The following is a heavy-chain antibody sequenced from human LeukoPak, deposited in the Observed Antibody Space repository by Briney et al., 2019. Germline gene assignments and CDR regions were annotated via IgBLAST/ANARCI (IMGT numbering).Heavy chain of an antibody. CDR3: ARGLGPRGGYNWFDP. D-gene: IGHD3-16*01. J-gene: IGHJ5*02. V-gene: IGHV4-4*07. CDR1: GGSITSYY. Sequence: PSETLSLTCTVSGGSITSYYWSWIRQPAGKGLEWIGRIYVTESTTYNPSLKSRVTISIDTSKNQFSLKLTSVTAADTPVYYCARGLGPRGGYNWFDPWGQGTLVTVSS. CDR2: IYVTEST.